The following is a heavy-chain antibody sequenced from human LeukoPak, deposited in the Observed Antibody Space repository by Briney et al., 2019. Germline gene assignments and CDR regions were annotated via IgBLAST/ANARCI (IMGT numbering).Heavy chain of an antibody. CDR2: IIPIFGTA. D-gene: IGHD4-17*01. Sequence: ASVKVSCKASGGTFSSYAISWVRQAPGQGLEWMGGIIPIFGTANYAQKFQGRVTITADESTSTAYMELSSLRSEDTAVYYCAGLGDPDAFDIWGQGTMVTVSS. V-gene: IGHV1-69*13. CDR3: AGLGDPDAFDI. J-gene: IGHJ3*02. CDR1: GGTFSSYA.